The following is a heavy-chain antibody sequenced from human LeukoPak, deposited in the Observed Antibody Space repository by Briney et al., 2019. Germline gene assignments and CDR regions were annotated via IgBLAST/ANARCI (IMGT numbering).Heavy chain of an antibody. D-gene: IGHD3-10*01. CDR1: GFNLSNYW. CDR2: TKEDGSEK. J-gene: IGHJ4*02. CDR3: ARGYGSGEDGDY. V-gene: IGHV3-7*05. Sequence: GGSLRLSCAASGFNLSNYWMSWVRQAPGEGLEWVANTKEDGSEKYYVDSVKGRLTISRDNAKNSLYLQMNSLRAEDTALYYCARGYGSGEDGDYWGQGTLVTVSS.